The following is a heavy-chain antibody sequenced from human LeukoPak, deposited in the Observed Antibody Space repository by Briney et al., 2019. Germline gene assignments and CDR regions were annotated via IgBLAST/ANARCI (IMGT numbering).Heavy chain of an antibody. D-gene: IGHD1-7*01. V-gene: IGHV4-4*07. CDR2: VYTSGNT. J-gene: IGHJ4*02. CDR3: ARDQALIWNYDVFDC. Sequence: SETLSLTCTVSGDSITNSYWSWIRQPAGKGLEWIGRVYTSGNTQYNPSLKSRVTMSVDTSKNQFSLRLSSVTVADTAVYYCARDQALIWNYDVFDCWGQGTLVTVSS. CDR1: GDSITNSY.